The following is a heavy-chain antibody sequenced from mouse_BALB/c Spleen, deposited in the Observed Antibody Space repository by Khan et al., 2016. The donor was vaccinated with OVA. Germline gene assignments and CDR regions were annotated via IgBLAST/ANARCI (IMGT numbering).Heavy chain of an antibody. CDR1: GDSITSGY. V-gene: IGHV3-8*02. D-gene: IGHD2-14*01. J-gene: IGHJ2*01. Sequence: EVQLQESGPSLVKPSQTLSLTCSVTGDSITSGYWNWIRRFPGNKLEYMGYISYSDSTFYNPSLKSRISITRDTSKNQYYLQSNSVTTEDTATYYCARWNYRYDGYFDYWGQGTTLTVSS. CDR3: ARWNYRYDGYFDY. CDR2: ISYSDST.